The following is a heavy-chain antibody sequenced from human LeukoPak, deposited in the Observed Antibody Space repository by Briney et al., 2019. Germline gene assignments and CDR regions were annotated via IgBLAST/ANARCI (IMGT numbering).Heavy chain of an antibody. V-gene: IGHV1-18*01. CDR2: ISAYNGNT. J-gene: IGHJ4*02. D-gene: IGHD3-10*01. Sequence: ASVKVSCKASGYTFTSYGIGWVRQAPGQGLEWMGWISAYNGNTNYAQKLQGRVTMTTDTSTSTAYMELRSLRSDDTAVYYCARDITMVRGAPTFDSWGQGTLVTVSS. CDR1: GYTFTSYG. CDR3: ARDITMVRGAPTFDS.